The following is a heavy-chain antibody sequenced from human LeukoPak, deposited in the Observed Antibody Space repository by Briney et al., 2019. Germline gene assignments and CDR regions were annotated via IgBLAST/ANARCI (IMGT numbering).Heavy chain of an antibody. V-gene: IGHV3-48*04. CDR3: TYLRTPYYNDKWVDP. CDR2: ISSGGSPI. D-gene: IGHD3/OR15-3a*01. Sequence: PGGSLRLSCAVSGFTITSWSMNWVRQAPGKGLEWLSYISSGGSPIYYADSVKGRFTISRDDAKNLVYLQMNSLRAEDTAVYYCTYLRTPYYNDKWVDPWGQGVMVTVSS. CDR1: GFTITSWS. J-gene: IGHJ5*02.